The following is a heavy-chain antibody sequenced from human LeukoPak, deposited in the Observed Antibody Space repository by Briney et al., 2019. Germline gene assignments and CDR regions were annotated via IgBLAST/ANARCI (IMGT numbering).Heavy chain of an antibody. CDR2: IYAGDSDT. J-gene: IGHJ3*02. CDR1: GYTFTSYW. V-gene: IGHV5-51*01. CDR3: ARRYFEWSSRAFDI. D-gene: IGHD3-9*01. Sequence: GESLNISCKGSGYTFTSYWIVWVRQIPGKGLEWMGIIYAGDSDTRYSPSFQGQVTISAEKSISTAYLQWSSLKASDTAMYYCARRYFEWSSRAFDIWGQGTMDTVSS.